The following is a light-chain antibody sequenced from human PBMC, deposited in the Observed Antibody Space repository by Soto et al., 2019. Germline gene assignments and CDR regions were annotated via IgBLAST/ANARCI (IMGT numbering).Light chain of an antibody. V-gene: IGKV3-15*01. Sequence: IVLTHSPGTLSLSPGESATLSCRSSQSVSSSFLAWYQQNPGQAPRLLIYGASTRATGIPARFSGSGSGTEFTLTISSLQSEDFAVYYCQQYNNWPPWTFGQGTKVDIK. CDR1: QSVSSS. CDR3: QQYNNWPPWT. CDR2: GAS. J-gene: IGKJ1*01.